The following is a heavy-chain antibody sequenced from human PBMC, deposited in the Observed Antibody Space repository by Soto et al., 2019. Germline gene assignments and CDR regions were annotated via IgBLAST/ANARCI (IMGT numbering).Heavy chain of an antibody. CDR3: ARDSHFDTAMGASDY. Sequence: EVQLVESGGGLVQPGGSLRLSCAASGFTFSSYSMNWVRQAPGKGLEWVSYISSSSSTIYYADSVKGRFTISRDNAKNSLDLQMNSLRAEDTAVYYCARDSHFDTAMGASDYWGQGTLVTVSS. V-gene: IGHV3-48*01. CDR2: ISSSSSTI. J-gene: IGHJ4*02. CDR1: GFTFSSYS. D-gene: IGHD5-18*01.